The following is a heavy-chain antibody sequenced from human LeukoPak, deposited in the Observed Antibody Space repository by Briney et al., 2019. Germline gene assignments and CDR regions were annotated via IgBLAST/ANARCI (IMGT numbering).Heavy chain of an antibody. CDR2: ISYDGSNK. V-gene: IGHV3-30*04. CDR3: ARAAYYGGDCWYFDY. J-gene: IGHJ4*02. Sequence: GRSLRLSCAASGFTFSSYAMHWVRQAPGKGLEWVAVISYDGSNKYYADSVKGRFTISRDNSKNTLYLQMNSLRAEDTAVYYCARAAYYGGDCWYFDYWGQGTLVTVSS. D-gene: IGHD2-21*02. CDR1: GFTFSSYA.